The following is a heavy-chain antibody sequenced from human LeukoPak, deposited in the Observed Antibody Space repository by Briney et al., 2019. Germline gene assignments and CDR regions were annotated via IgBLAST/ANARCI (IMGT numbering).Heavy chain of an antibody. CDR2: ISSSSSYI. CDR1: GFTFSSYS. V-gene: IGHV3-21*01. CDR3: ARILTTGTTVGY. J-gene: IGHJ4*02. D-gene: IGHD1-1*01. Sequence: PGGSLRLSCAASGFTFSSYSMNWVRQAPGKGLEWVSSISSSSSYIYYADSVKGRFTISRDNAKNSLYLQMNSLRADDTAVYYCARILTTGTTVGYWGQGTLVTVSS.